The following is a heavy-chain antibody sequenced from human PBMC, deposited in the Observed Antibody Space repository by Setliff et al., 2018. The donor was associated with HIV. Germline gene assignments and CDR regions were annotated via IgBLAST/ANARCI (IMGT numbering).Heavy chain of an antibody. V-gene: IGHV3-23*01. CDR3: AKDPRGSRVRGLINYFDP. Sequence: GGSLRLSCAASGFTFSSYDMTWVRQAPGRGLEWVSAISGRGSSTYYADSVKGRFIISRDNSKNTLYLQMNSLRAQDTAISYCAKDPRGSRVRGLINYFDPWGQGTRVTVSS. CDR1: GFTFSSYD. D-gene: IGHD3-10*01. CDR2: ISGRGSST. J-gene: IGHJ5*02.